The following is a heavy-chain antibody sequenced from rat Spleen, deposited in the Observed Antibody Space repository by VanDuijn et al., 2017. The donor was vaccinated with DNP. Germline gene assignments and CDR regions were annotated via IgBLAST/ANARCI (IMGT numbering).Heavy chain of an antibody. J-gene: IGHJ2*01. CDR2: IVYDGSHT. CDR1: GLTFSDYS. CDR3: ARRGYGGRGFFDY. Sequence: EVQLVESGGGLVQPGRSLKLSCAASGLTFSDYSMAWVRQAPKKGLEWVATIVYDGSHTFYRDSVQGRFTISRDNAKSTLNLQMDSLRSEDTATYYCARRGYGGRGFFDYWGQGVMVTVSS. D-gene: IGHD1-11*01. V-gene: IGHV5-7*01.